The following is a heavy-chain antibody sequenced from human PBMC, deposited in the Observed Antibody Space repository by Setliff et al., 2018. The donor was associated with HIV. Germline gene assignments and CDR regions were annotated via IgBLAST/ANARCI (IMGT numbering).Heavy chain of an antibody. CDR2: VYDSGST. CDR1: GGYISSGGNH. D-gene: IGHD1-26*01. CDR3: ANYIIGAGGRGN. Sequence: PSETLSLTCIVSGGYISSGGNHWSWIRQSPGKGLEWIGYVYDSGSTNYNPSLWSRVAISVDTSKNEFSLKLNSMTAADTAVYYCANYIIGAGGRGNWGQGILVPSPQ. J-gene: IGHJ4*02. V-gene: IGHV4-30-4*01.